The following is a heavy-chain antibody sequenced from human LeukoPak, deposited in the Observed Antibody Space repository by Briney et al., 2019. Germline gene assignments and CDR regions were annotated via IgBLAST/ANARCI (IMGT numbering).Heavy chain of an antibody. V-gene: IGHV4-59*11. Sequence: SETLSLTCTVSGGSISSHYWSWIRQPPGKGLEWIGYIYYSGSTNYNPSLKSRVTISVDTSKNQFSLKLSSVTAADTAVYYCARESPYCTNGVCRYYFDYWGQETLVTVSS. CDR2: IYYSGST. CDR1: GGSISSHY. J-gene: IGHJ4*02. CDR3: ARESPYCTNGVCRYYFDY. D-gene: IGHD2-8*01.